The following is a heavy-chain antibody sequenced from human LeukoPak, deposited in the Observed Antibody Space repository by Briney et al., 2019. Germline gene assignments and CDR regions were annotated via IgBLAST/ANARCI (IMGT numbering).Heavy chain of an antibody. J-gene: IGHJ6*03. Sequence: SQTLSLTCAISGDSVSSNSAAWNWIRQSPSRGLEWLGRTYYRSKWYDDYAVSVKSRITINPGTSKNQFSLQLNSVTPEDTAVYYCARGGREGIAAAGGRDYYYYMDVWGKGTTVTVSS. CDR3: ARGGREGIAAAGGRDYYYYMDV. V-gene: IGHV6-1*01. CDR1: GDSVSSNSAA. D-gene: IGHD6-13*01. CDR2: TYYRSKWYD.